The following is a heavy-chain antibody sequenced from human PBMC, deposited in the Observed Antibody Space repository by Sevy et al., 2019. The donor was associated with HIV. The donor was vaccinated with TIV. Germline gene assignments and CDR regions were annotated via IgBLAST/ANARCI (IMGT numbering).Heavy chain of an antibody. CDR3: ASDRGAGDDIGDAFDI. D-gene: IGHD2-15*01. CDR2: INSDGNST. V-gene: IGHV3-74*01. Sequence: GGSLRLSCAASGFTFSTYWMHWVRQAPGKGLVWVSRINSDGNSTNYADSVKGRFTISRDNAKSTLYLQMKSLRDEDTAIYYCASDRGAGDDIGDAFDIWGQGTMVTVSS. CDR1: GFTFSTYW. J-gene: IGHJ3*02.